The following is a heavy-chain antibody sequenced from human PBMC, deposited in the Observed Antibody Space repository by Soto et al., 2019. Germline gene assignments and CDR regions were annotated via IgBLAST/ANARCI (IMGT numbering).Heavy chain of an antibody. CDR2: ISGSGGST. V-gene: IGHV3-23*01. CDR3: AKDGRVVGATPTENYFDY. Sequence: GGSLRLSCAASGFTFSSYAMSWVRQAPGKGLEWVSAISGSGGSTYYADSVKGRFTISRDNSKNTLYLQMNSLRAEDTAVYYCAKDGRVVGATPTENYFDYWGQGTLVTVSS. CDR1: GFTFSSYA. D-gene: IGHD1-26*01. J-gene: IGHJ4*02.